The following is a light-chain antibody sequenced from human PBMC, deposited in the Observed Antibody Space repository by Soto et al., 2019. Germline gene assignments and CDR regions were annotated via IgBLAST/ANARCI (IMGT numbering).Light chain of an antibody. J-gene: IGKJ2*01. CDR2: KAS. Sequence: DIQMTQSPSTLSASVGDRVTITCRASQSISSWLAWYQQKPGKAPKLLIYKASCLESGVPSRFSGSGSGTEFTLTISSLQPDDFATYYCQQYNSYSFGQGTKLEIK. CDR3: QQYNSYS. CDR1: QSISSW. V-gene: IGKV1-5*03.